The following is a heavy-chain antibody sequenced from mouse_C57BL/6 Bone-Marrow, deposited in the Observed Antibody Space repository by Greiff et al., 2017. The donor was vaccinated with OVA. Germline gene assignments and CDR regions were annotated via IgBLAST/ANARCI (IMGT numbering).Heavy chain of an antibody. CDR3: ARGAY. J-gene: IGHJ3*01. CDR1: GYTFSTYL. CDR2: IYPGDGDT. Sequence: QVQLQQSGAELVKPGASVKISCKTSGYTFSTYLTNWVKQRPGKGLEWIGQIYPGDGDTNYNGKFKGKATLTADKSSSTAYMQLSSLTSEDSAVYFCARGAYWGQGTLVTVSA. V-gene: IGHV1-80*01.